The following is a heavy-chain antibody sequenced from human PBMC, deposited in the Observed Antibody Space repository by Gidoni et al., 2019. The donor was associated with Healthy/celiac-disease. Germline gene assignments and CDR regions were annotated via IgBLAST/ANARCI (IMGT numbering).Heavy chain of an antibody. D-gene: IGHD3-16*02. CDR1: GYSISSDYY. Sequence: QVQLQESGPGLVKPSETLSLTCTVSGYSISSDYYWGWIRQPPGKGLEWIGSIYHSGSTYYNPSLKSRVTISVDTSKNQFSLKLSSVTAADTAVYYCASGLFYDYVWGSYRSFKNERIDYWGQGTLVTVSS. J-gene: IGHJ4*02. CDR2: IYHSGST. CDR3: ASGLFYDYVWGSYRSFKNERIDY. V-gene: IGHV4-38-2*02.